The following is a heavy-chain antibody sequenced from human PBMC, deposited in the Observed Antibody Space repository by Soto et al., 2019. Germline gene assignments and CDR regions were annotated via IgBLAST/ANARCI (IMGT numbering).Heavy chain of an antibody. CDR2: IYHSGST. V-gene: IGHV4-4*02. CDR1: GGSISSSNW. Sequence: QVQLQESGPGLVKPSGTLSLTCAVSGGSISSSNWWRWVRQPPGKGLEWIGEIYHSGSTNYNPSLKSRVTISVDKSKNQFSLKLSSVTAADTAVYYCARAVTMIVVFITHEARWFDLWGRGTLVTVSS. CDR3: ARAVTMIVVFITHEARWFDL. D-gene: IGHD3-22*01. J-gene: IGHJ2*01.